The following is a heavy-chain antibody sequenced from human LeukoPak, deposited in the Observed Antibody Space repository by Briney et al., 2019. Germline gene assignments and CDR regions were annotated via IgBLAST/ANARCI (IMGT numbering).Heavy chain of an antibody. D-gene: IGHD2-2*01. V-gene: IGHV4-39*01. Sequence: SETLSLTCTVSGGSISSSSYYWGWIRQPPGKGLEWIGSIYYSGSTYYNPSLKSRVTISVDTSKNQFSLKLSSVTAADTAVYYCARVDLLVVPAAIPILDWYFDLWGRGTLVTVSS. CDR1: GGSISSSSYY. CDR3: ARVDLLVVPAAIPILDWYFDL. CDR2: IYYSGST. J-gene: IGHJ2*01.